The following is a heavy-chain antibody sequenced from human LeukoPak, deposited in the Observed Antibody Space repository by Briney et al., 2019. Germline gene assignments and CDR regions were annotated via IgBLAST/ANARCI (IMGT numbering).Heavy chain of an antibody. CDR1: GFTFSSYG. CDR3: AKGGPLLPSWFDP. J-gene: IGHJ5*02. Sequence: PGGSLRLSCAASGFTFSSYGMHWVRQAPGKGLEWVAFIRYDGSNKYYADSVKGRFTISRDNAKNSLYLQMNSLRAEDTALYYCAKGGPLLPSWFDPWGQGTLVTVSS. D-gene: IGHD3-10*01. V-gene: IGHV3-30*02. CDR2: IRYDGSNK.